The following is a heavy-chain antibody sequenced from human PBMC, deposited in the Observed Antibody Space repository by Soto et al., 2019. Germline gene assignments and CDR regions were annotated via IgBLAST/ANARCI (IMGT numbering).Heavy chain of an antibody. J-gene: IGHJ4*02. D-gene: IGHD1-1*01. CDR1: GFTFSSYA. CDR3: ARELERVFDY. Sequence: QVQLVESGGGVVQPGRSLRLSCAASGFTFSSYAMHWVRQAPGKGLEWVAFIAYDGRNKYYADSVKGRFTISRDNYQNTLHLQMNILRIEGTAVYYCARELERVFDYWGQGTLVTVSS. V-gene: IGHV3-30*04. CDR2: IAYDGRNK.